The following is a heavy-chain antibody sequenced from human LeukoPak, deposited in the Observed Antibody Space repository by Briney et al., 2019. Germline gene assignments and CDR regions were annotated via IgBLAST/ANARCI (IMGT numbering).Heavy chain of an antibody. D-gene: IGHD3-22*01. CDR3: ARTPEDYYDSSGYPPGGFDP. V-gene: IGHV3-48*03. J-gene: IGHJ5*02. CDR1: GFTFSSYE. CDR2: ISSSGSTI. Sequence: PGGSLGLSCAASGFTFSSYEMNWVRQAPGKGLEWVSYISSSGSTIYYADSVKGRFTISRDNAKNTLYLQMNSLRAEDTAVYYCARTPEDYYDSSGYPPGGFDPWGQGTLVTVSS.